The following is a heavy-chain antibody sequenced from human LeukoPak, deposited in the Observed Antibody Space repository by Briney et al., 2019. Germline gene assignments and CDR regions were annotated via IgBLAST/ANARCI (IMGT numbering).Heavy chain of an antibody. CDR2: INTDGSST. J-gene: IGHJ4*02. Sequence: PGGSLRHSCAASGFTFGSYWMHWVRHAPGKGLVWVSRINTDGSSTSYADSVKGRFTISRDNAKNTLYLQMNSLRAEDTAVYYCARESLLIAAPFDYWGQGTLVTVSS. V-gene: IGHV3-74*01. CDR1: GFTFGSYW. D-gene: IGHD6-6*01. CDR3: ARESLLIAAPFDY.